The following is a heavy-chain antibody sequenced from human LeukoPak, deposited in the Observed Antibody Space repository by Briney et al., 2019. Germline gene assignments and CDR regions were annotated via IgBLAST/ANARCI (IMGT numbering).Heavy chain of an antibody. J-gene: IGHJ3*02. CDR1: GGSFSGYY. V-gene: IGHV4-34*01. CDR2: INHSGST. D-gene: IGHD5-12*01. CDR3: ARTAYNGYDDDAFDI. Sequence: KPSEILSLTCAVYGGSFSGYYWSWIRQPPGKGLEWIGEINHSGSTNYNPSLKSRVTISVDTSKNQFSLKVSSVTAADTAVYYCARTAYNGYDDDAFDIWGQGTMVTVSS.